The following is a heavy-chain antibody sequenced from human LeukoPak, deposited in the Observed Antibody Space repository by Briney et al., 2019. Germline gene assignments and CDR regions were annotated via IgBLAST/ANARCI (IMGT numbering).Heavy chain of an antibody. CDR1: GFTFSTYS. CDR3: AELGITMIGGV. J-gene: IGHJ6*04. Sequence: SGGSLRLSCAASGFTFSTYSMNWVRQAPGKGLEWVSSISRNSRYIYYADSMRGRFTISRDNAKNSLYLQMNSLRAEDTAVYYCAELGITMIGGVWGKGTTVTISS. V-gene: IGHV3-21*06. D-gene: IGHD3-10*02. CDR2: ISRNSRYI.